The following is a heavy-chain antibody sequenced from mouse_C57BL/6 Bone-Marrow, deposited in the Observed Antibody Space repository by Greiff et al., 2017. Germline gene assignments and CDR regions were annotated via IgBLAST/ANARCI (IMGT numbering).Heavy chain of an antibody. CDR1: GYTFTSYG. CDR2: IYPRSGNT. D-gene: IGHD2-1*01. CDR3: ANANLRWDWYFDV. Sequence: QVQLQQSGAELARPGASVKLSCKASGYTFTSYGISWVKQRTGQGLEWIGEIYPRSGNTYYNEKFKGKATLTADKSSSTAYMELRSLTSEDSAVECCANANLRWDWYFDVWGTGTTVTVSS. V-gene: IGHV1-81*01. J-gene: IGHJ1*03.